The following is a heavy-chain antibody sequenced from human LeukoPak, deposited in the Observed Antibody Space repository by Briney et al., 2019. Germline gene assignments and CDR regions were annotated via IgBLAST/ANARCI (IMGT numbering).Heavy chain of an antibody. Sequence: PSETLSLTCTVSGGSISSYYWSWIRQPPGKGLGWIGYIYYSGSTNYNPSLKSRVTISVDTSKNQFSLKLSSVTAADTAVYYRARSLSSTRSWFDPWGQGTLVTVSS. CDR3: ARSLSSTRSWFDP. D-gene: IGHD2-2*01. CDR2: IYYSGST. J-gene: IGHJ5*02. CDR1: GGSISSYY. V-gene: IGHV4-59*01.